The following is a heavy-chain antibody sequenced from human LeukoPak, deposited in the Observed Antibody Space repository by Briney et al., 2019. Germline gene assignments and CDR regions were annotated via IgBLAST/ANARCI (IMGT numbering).Heavy chain of an antibody. CDR1: GFTFSSYW. D-gene: IGHD3-22*01. CDR2: IKQDGSEK. CDR3: ARDRHYDSSGYGY. Sequence: GGSLRLSCAASGFTFSSYWMSWVRQAPGKGLEWVANIKQDGSEKYYVDSVKGRFTISRDNAKNSLYLQMNSLRAEDTAVYYCARDRHYDSSGYGYWGQGTLVTVSS. V-gene: IGHV3-7*01. J-gene: IGHJ4*02.